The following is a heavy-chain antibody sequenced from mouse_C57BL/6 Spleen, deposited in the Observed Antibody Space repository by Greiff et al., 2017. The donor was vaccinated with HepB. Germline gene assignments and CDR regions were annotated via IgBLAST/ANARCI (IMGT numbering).Heavy chain of an antibody. CDR1: GYTFTSYW. CDR2: IHPNSGST. CDR3: AREAYGGNYGY. Sequence: QVQLQQPGAELVKPGASVKLSCKASGYTFTSYWMHWVKQRPGQGLEWIGMIHPNSGSTNYNEKFKSKATLTVDKSSSTAYMQLSSLTSEDSAVYYCAREAYGGNYGYWGQGTTLTVSS. J-gene: IGHJ2*01. V-gene: IGHV1-64*01. D-gene: IGHD1-1*02.